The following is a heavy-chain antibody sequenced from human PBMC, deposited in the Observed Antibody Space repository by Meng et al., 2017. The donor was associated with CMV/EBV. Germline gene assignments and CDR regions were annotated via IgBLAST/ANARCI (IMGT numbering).Heavy chain of an antibody. D-gene: IGHD3-10*01. V-gene: IGHV4-34*01. CDR3: ARESMVRGED. CDR1: GGSFSGYY. Sequence: QVQLQQWGAGLLKPSETLSLTCAVYGGSFSGYYWSWIRQPPGKGLEWIGEINHSGSTNYNPSLKSRVTISVDTSKNQFSLKLSFVTAADTAVYYCARESMVRGEDWGQGTLVTVSS. J-gene: IGHJ4*02. CDR2: INHSGST.